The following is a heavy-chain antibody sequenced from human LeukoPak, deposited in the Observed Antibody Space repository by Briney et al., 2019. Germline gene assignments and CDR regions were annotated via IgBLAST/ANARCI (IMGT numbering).Heavy chain of an antibody. CDR1: GYTFTSYY. D-gene: IGHD3-3*01. CDR2: INPSGGST. Sequence: ASVKVSCKASGYTFTSYYMNWVRQAPGQGLEWMGIINPSGGSTSYAQKFQGRVTMTRDTSTRTVYMELSSLRSEETAVYYCARARRFGVVINYFDYWGQGTLVTVSS. V-gene: IGHV1-46*01. J-gene: IGHJ4*02. CDR3: ARARRFGVVINYFDY.